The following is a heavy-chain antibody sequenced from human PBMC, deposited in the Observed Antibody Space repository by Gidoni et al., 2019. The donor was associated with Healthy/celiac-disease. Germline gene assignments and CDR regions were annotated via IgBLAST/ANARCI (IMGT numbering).Heavy chain of an antibody. CDR1: GGSISSSSYY. V-gene: IGHV4-39*01. Sequence: QLQLQESGPGLVKPSETLSLTCTVSGGSISSSSYYWGWIRQPPGKGLEWSGSIYYSGSTYYNPSLKSRVTISVDTSKNQFSLKLSSVTAADTAVYYCATGGKFGYCSGGSCSSPWFDPWGQGTLVTVSS. D-gene: IGHD2-15*01. CDR2: IYYSGST. CDR3: ATGGKFGYCSGGSCSSPWFDP. J-gene: IGHJ5*02.